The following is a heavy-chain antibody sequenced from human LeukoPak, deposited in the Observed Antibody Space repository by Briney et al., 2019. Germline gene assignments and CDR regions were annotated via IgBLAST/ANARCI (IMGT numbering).Heavy chain of an antibody. CDR3: ARRGSGYGIGLDY. D-gene: IGHD5-12*01. CDR2: INHSGST. J-gene: IGHJ4*02. V-gene: IGHV4-30-2*01. Sequence: SQTLSLTCAVSGGSISSGGYSWSWIRQPPGKGLEWIGEINHSGSTNYNPSLKSRVTISVDTSKNQFSLKLSSVTAADTAVYYCARRGSGYGIGLDYWGQGTLVTVSS. CDR1: GGSISSGGYS.